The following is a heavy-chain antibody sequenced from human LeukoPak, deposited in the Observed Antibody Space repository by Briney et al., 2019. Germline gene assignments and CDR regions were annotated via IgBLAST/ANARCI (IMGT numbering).Heavy chain of an antibody. D-gene: IGHD2-2*01. Sequence: GGSLRLSCAASGFTFSSYAMSWVRQAPGKGLEWVAVISYDGSNKYYADSVKGRFTISRDNSKNTLYLQMNSLRAEDTAVYYCARSIVVVPAAIGGLFDYWGQGTLVTVSS. CDR1: GFTFSSYA. J-gene: IGHJ4*02. V-gene: IGHV3-30-3*01. CDR3: ARSIVVVPAAIGGLFDY. CDR2: ISYDGSNK.